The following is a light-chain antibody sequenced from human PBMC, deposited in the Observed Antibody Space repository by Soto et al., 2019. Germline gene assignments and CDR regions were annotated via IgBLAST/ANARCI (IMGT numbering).Light chain of an antibody. J-gene: IGKJ2*01. V-gene: IGKV3-15*01. CDR1: QSISTE. CDR3: QQGHNWPLT. CDR2: SAS. Sequence: EIEMTQSPATLSVSPGERATLSCRASQSISTELAWYQQKPGQPPRLLIYSASTRPTGVPARFTGSGSGSEFTLTISGLQSEDFAVYYCQQGHNWPLTFGQGTRLEI.